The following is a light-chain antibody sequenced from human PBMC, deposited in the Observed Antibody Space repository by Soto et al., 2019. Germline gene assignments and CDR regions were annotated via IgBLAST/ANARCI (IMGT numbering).Light chain of an antibody. Sequence: DIQVTQSHSTLSGSVGDRVTITCRASQTISSWLAWYQQKPGKAPKTLIYAASSLQSGVPSRFSGSGSGTDFTLTISSLQPEDFVTYYCQQSFSTPPTFGGGTKVDIK. V-gene: IGKV1-39*01. CDR2: AAS. CDR3: QQSFSTPPT. J-gene: IGKJ4*01. CDR1: QTISSW.